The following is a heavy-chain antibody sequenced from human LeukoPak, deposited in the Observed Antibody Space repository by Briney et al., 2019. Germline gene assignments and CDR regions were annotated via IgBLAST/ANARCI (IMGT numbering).Heavy chain of an antibody. D-gene: IGHD6-6*01. CDR2: IYYSGST. CDR3: ARHASSSSLDY. Sequence: SETLSLTCTVSGGSISSYYWGWIRQPPGKGLEWIGSIYYSGSTYYNPSLKSRVTISVDTSKNQFSLKLSSVTAADTAVYYCARHASSSSLDYWGQGTLVTVSS. CDR1: GGSISSYY. V-gene: IGHV4-39*01. J-gene: IGHJ4*02.